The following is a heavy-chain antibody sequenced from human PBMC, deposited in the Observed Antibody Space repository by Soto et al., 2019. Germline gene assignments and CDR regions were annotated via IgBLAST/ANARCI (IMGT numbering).Heavy chain of an antibody. V-gene: IGHV3-33*01. Sequence: QLVESGGGEVQPGMSLRLSCAASGFSFKTYGMHWARQVPGKGLEWVAVTWPDGSSKYYADYVKGRFAISRDNVRNTLFLEMNSLRAEDTAVYFCARESRQWLIHNAFDSWGQGTLVTVSS. CDR2: TWPDGSSK. J-gene: IGHJ4*02. CDR3: ARESRQWLIHNAFDS. D-gene: IGHD6-19*01. CDR1: GFSFKTYG.